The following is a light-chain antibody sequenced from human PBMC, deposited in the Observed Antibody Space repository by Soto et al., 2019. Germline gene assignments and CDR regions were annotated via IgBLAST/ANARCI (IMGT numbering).Light chain of an antibody. Sequence: QSALTQPASVSGSPGQSITISCTGTPNDVGSYKFVSWYQHLPGKAPKLVIFEVSERPSGISDRFSGSKSGNTASLTISGLQAEDEADYYCCAYAANSNFRFGGGTKVTVL. CDR1: PNDVGSYKF. CDR2: EVS. J-gene: IGLJ2*01. V-gene: IGLV2-23*02. CDR3: CAYAANSNFR.